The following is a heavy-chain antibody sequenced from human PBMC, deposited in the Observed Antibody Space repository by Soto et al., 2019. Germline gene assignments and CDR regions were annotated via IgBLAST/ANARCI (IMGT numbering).Heavy chain of an antibody. D-gene: IGHD6-19*01. CDR2: INPDGGEQ. Sequence: GGSLRLSCAASGFTFATSWMSWVRQPPGKGLEHVASINPDGGEQNYVDSVRGRFTISRDNAGKSLYLQLNSLRAEDTAVYYCARSPPDSSGWFSRPFDYWGQGT. CDR1: GFTFATSW. J-gene: IGHJ4*02. CDR3: ARSPPDSSGWFSRPFDY. V-gene: IGHV3-7*01.